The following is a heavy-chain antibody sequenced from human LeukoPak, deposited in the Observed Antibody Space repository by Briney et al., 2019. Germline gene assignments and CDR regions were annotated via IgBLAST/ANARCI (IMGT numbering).Heavy chain of an antibody. V-gene: IGHV4-59*01. CDR1: GGSISSYY. CDR2: IYYSGST. D-gene: IGHD6-13*01. CDR3: ASLIAATDAFDI. Sequence: SETLSLTCTVSGGSISSYYWNWVRQPPGKGLEWIGYIYYSGSTNYNPSLKSRVTISVDTSENQFSLKLSSVAAADTAVYCCASLIAATDAFDIWGQGTMVTVSS. J-gene: IGHJ3*02.